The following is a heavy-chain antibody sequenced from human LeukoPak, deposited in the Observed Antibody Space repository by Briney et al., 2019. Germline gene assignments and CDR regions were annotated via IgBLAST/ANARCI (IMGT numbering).Heavy chain of an antibody. CDR1: GGTFSSYA. J-gene: IGHJ4*02. Sequence: SVTVSCKASGGTFSSYAISWVRQAPGQGLEWMGGIIPIFGTANYAQKFQGRVTITADESTSTAYMELSSLRSEDTAVYYCARVGVAGNGRDYWGQGTLVTVSP. CDR2: IIPIFGTA. V-gene: IGHV1-69*13. D-gene: IGHD6-19*01. CDR3: ARVGVAGNGRDY.